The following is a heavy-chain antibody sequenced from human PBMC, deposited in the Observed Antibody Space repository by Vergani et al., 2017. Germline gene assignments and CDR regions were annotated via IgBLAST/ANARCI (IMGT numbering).Heavy chain of an antibody. D-gene: IGHD3-10*01. CDR2: IYTSGST. V-gene: IGHV4-61*02. CDR3: ARGSITMVRGFPQFWFDP. Sequence: QVQLQESGPGLVKPSQTLSLTCTVSGGSISSGSYYWSWIRQPAGKGLEWIGRIYTSGSTNYNPSLKSRVTISVDTSKNQFSLKLSSVTAADTAVYYCARGSITMVRGFPQFWFDPWGQGTLVTVSS. J-gene: IGHJ5*02. CDR1: GGSISSGSYY.